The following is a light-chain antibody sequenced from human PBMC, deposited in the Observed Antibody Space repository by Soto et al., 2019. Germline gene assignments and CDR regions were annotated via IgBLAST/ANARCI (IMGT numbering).Light chain of an antibody. CDR1: SSNIGAGYD. CDR3: QSYDSSLSGWV. J-gene: IGLJ3*02. Sequence: QSVLTQPPSVSGAPGQRVTISCTGSSSNIGAGYDVHWYQQLPGTAPKLLIYGNNNRPSGVPDRFSGSKSATSDSLAITGLQAEDEADYYCQSYDSSLSGWVFGGRTKLTVL. V-gene: IGLV1-40*01. CDR2: GNN.